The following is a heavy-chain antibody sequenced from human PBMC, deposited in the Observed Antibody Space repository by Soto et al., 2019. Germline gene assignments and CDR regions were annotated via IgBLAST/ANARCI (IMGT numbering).Heavy chain of an antibody. CDR1: GYSFTSYW. Sequence: PGESLKISCKGSGYSFTSYWIGWVRQMPGKGLEWMGIIYPGDSDTRYSPSFQGQVTISADKSISTVYLQWSSLKASDTAMYYCASGIAARPTYYYYGMDVWGQVTTVTVSS. CDR2: IYPGDSDT. J-gene: IGHJ6*02. V-gene: IGHV5-51*01. CDR3: ASGIAARPTYYYYGMDV. D-gene: IGHD6-6*01.